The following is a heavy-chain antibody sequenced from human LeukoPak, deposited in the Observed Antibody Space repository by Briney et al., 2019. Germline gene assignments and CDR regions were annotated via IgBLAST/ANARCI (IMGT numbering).Heavy chain of an antibody. CDR1: GYSISSGYY. CDR2: IYHSGST. CDR3: ARVGGIAVAGTSYDLDY. V-gene: IGHV4-38-2*01. Sequence: SETLSLTCAVSGYSISSGYYWGWIRQPPGKGLEWIGSIYHSGSTYYNPSLKSRVTISVDTSKNQFSLKLSSVTAADTAVYYCARVGGIAVAGTSYDLDYWGQGTLVTVSS. D-gene: IGHD6-19*01. J-gene: IGHJ4*02.